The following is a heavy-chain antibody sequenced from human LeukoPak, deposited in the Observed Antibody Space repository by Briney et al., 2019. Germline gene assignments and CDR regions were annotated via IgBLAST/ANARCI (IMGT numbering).Heavy chain of an antibody. CDR1: GFTFSTYV. Sequence: GGSLRLSCAASGFTFSTYVMSWVRQAPGTGLEWVSCFSGSGASTYYADSVKGRFTISRDNSKNTLYLQMNSLRAEDTAVYYCAKFSPTPLLNYYYYGMDVWGQGTTVTVSS. V-gene: IGHV3-23*01. CDR2: FSGSGAST. J-gene: IGHJ6*02. CDR3: AKFSPTPLLNYYYYGMDV.